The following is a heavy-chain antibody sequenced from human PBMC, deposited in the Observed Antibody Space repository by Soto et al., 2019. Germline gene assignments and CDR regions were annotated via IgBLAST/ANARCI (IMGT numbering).Heavy chain of an antibody. CDR2: ISYDGSNK. CDR3: ARGPDIVVVVSATLGWFDP. CDR1: GFTCSSYA. V-gene: IGHV3-30-3*01. J-gene: IGHJ5*02. D-gene: IGHD2-15*01. Sequence: QVQLVESGGGVVQPGRSLRLSCAASGFTCSSYAMHWVRQAPGKGLVWVAVISYDGSNKYYADSVKGRFTISRDNSKNTLYLHMHSLRAEAAAVYYCARGPDIVVVVSATLGWFDPWGQGTLVTVSS.